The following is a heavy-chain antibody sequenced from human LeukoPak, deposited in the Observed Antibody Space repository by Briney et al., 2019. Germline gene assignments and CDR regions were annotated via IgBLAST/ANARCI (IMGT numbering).Heavy chain of an antibody. Sequence: ASVKVSCKASGYTFTGYYMHWVRQAPGQGLEWMGWINPNSGGTNYAQKFQGRVTMTRDTSISTAYMELSRLRSDDTAVYYCARARDDTDAFDIWGQGTMVTVSS. D-gene: IGHD5-24*01. CDR2: INPNSGGT. J-gene: IGHJ3*02. CDR3: ARARDDTDAFDI. CDR1: GYTFTGYY. V-gene: IGHV1-2*02.